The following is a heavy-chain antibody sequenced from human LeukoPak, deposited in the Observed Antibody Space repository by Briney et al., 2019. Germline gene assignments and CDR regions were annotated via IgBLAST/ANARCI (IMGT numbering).Heavy chain of an antibody. CDR3: ARYDDYGDPYFDY. CDR1: GFTFSNYA. V-gene: IGHV3-23*01. D-gene: IGHD4-17*01. Sequence: AGGSLRLSCAASGFTFSNYAMSWVRQAPGKGLEWVSAISASGGSTYYADSVKGRFTISRDNSKNTLYLQMNSLRAEDTAVYYCARYDDYGDPYFDYWGQGTLVTVSS. J-gene: IGHJ4*02. CDR2: ISASGGST.